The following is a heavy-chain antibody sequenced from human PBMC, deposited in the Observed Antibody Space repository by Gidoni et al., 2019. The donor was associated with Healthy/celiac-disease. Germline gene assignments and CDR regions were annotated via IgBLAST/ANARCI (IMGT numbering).Heavy chain of an antibody. CDR3: ARAPYYYDSSGYYSA. CDR1: GFTFSSYS. CDR2: ISSSSSYI. D-gene: IGHD3-22*01. V-gene: IGHV3-21*01. J-gene: IGHJ5*02. Sequence: EVQLVESGGGLVKPGGSLRLSCAASGFTFSSYSMNGVRQAPGKGLEWFSSISSSSSYIYYADSVKGRFTISRDNAKNSLYLQMNSLRAEDTAVYYCARAPYYYDSSGYYSAWGQGTLVTVSS.